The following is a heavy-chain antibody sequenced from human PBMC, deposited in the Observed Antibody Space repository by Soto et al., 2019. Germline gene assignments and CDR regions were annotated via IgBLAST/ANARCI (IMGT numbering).Heavy chain of an antibody. J-gene: IGHJ3*02. D-gene: IGHD1-26*01. Sequence: SGPTLVTPAQTLTLTCTFSGLPHSSNGKCVSWIRQPPGKDLEWLALIDWDDDKYYSTSLKTRLTISKDTSKNQVVLTMTNMDPVDTATYYCARAKVGATTAGAFDIWGQGTMVTVSS. CDR3: ARAKVGATTAGAFDI. V-gene: IGHV2-70*01. CDR1: GLPHSSNGKC. CDR2: IDWDDDK.